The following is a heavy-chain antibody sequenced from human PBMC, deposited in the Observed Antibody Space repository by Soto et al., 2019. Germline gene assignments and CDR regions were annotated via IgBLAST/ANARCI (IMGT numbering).Heavy chain of an antibody. CDR1: GGTFSSYA. Sequence: GASVKVSCKASGGTFSSYAISWVRQAPGQGLEWMGGIIPIFGTANYAQKFQGRVTITADESTSTAYMELSSLRSEDTAVYYCARDLGGATRVNAFDIWGQGTMVTVS. CDR2: IIPIFGTA. V-gene: IGHV1-69*13. CDR3: ARDLGGATRVNAFDI. J-gene: IGHJ3*02. D-gene: IGHD1-26*01.